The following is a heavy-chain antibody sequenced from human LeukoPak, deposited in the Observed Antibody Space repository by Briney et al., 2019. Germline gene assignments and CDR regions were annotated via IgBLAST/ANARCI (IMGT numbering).Heavy chain of an antibody. Sequence: PGGSLRLSCAASGFTFSSYSMNWVRQAPGKGLEWVSSISSSSSYIYYADSVKGRFTISRDNAKNSLYLQMNSLRAEDTAAYYCARVGRYCSSTSCYQGYFDYWGQGTLVTVSS. CDR3: ARVGRYCSSTSCYQGYFDY. D-gene: IGHD2-2*01. V-gene: IGHV3-21*01. CDR1: GFTFSSYS. CDR2: ISSSSSYI. J-gene: IGHJ4*02.